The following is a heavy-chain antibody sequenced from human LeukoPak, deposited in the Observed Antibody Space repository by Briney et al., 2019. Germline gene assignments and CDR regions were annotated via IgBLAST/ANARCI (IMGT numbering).Heavy chain of an antibody. V-gene: IGHV4-59*08. CDR2: IHYSGST. CDR3: ARHARKRLTSNWDF. J-gene: IGHJ4*02. CDR1: GGSISGFY. D-gene: IGHD2-21*02. Sequence: PSETLCLTCTVSGGSISGFYWSWVRQPPREGLEWIGYIHYSGSTNYNPSLKSRVIISLDTSKNQFSLRLSSVTAADTAVYYCARHARKRLTSNWDFWGQGTLVTVSS.